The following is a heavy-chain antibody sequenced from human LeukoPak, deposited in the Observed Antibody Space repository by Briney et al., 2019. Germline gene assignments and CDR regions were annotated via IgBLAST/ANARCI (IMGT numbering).Heavy chain of an antibody. D-gene: IGHD4-23*01. J-gene: IGHJ4*02. CDR2: FSWNSGSI. V-gene: IGHV3-9*01. Sequence: GRSLRLSCAASGFTFDDYAMHWVRQAPGKGLEWVSGFSWNSGSIGYADSVKGRFTISRDNAKNSLYLQMKSLRVEDTALYYCAKDMSYGGNSADYDYWGQGTLVTVSS. CDR1: GFTFDDYA. CDR3: AKDMSYGGNSADYDY.